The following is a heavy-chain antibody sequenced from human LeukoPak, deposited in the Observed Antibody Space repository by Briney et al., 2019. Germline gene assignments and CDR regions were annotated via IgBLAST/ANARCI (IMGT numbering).Heavy chain of an antibody. Sequence: GGSLRLSCAASGFTFSNYAMRWVRQAPGKGLEWVSAISGSGGSTYYADSVKGRFTISRDNSKNTLYLQMNSLRAEDTAVYYCAKDSHLIAARHFDYWGQGTLVTVSS. CDR3: AKDSHLIAARHFDY. V-gene: IGHV3-23*01. CDR1: GFTFSNYA. J-gene: IGHJ4*02. CDR2: ISGSGGST. D-gene: IGHD6-6*01.